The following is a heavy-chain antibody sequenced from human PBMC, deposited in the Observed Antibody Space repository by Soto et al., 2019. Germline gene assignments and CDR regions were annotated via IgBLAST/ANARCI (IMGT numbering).Heavy chain of an antibody. CDR2: MNPNSGNT. V-gene: IGHV1-8*01. Sequence: GASVKVSCKASGYTFTGYDINWVRQATGQGLEWMGWMNPNSGNTGYAQKFQGRVTMTRNTSISTAYMELSSLRSEDTAVYYCARGFMVRGVIIAYYYYYGMDVWGQGTTVTVSS. CDR1: GYTFTGYD. CDR3: ARGFMVRGVIIAYYYYYGMDV. J-gene: IGHJ6*02. D-gene: IGHD3-10*01.